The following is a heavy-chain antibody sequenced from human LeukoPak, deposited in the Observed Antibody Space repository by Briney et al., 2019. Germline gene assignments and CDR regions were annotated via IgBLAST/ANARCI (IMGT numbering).Heavy chain of an antibody. J-gene: IGHJ4*02. CDR1: GFTFSSFA. Sequence: GGSLRLSCAASGFTFSSFAMSWLRQAPGKGLEWVSPITSDGGTTYYADSVKGRFTISRDNSKNSLYLQMNSLTSEDTAVFYCATYSGSTNRVSAYWGPGTLVTVSS. V-gene: IGHV3-23*01. CDR2: ITSDGGTT. CDR3: ATYSGSTNRVSAY. D-gene: IGHD2-21*01.